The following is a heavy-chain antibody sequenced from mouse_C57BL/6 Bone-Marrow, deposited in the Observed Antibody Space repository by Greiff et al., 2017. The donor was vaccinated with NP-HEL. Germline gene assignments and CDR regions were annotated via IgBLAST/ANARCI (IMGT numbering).Heavy chain of an antibody. CDR2: ISAGGSYT. Sequence: DVQLVESGGGLVKPGGSLKLSCAASGFTFSSYAMSWVRQTPEKRLEWVATISAGGSYTYYPDNVKGRFTLSRDNATNNPYLQMSHLKSEDTAMYYCASVLYYGSSPLYFDVWGTGTTVTVAS. J-gene: IGHJ1*03. D-gene: IGHD1-1*01. CDR1: GFTFSSYA. V-gene: IGHV5-4*01. CDR3: ASVLYYGSSPLYFDV.